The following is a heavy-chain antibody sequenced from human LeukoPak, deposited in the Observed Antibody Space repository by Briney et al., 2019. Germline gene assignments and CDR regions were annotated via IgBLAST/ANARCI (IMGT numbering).Heavy chain of an antibody. Sequence: AGGSLRLSCAASGFTFSGYNMKWVRQAPGKGLEWISYISSSSSTIYYADSVKGRFTISRDNAKNSLFLQMNSLRDEDTAVYYCARDQELLDYWGQGTLVTVSS. CDR3: ARDQELLDY. V-gene: IGHV3-48*02. CDR2: ISSSSSTI. D-gene: IGHD6-13*01. J-gene: IGHJ4*02. CDR1: GFTFSGYN.